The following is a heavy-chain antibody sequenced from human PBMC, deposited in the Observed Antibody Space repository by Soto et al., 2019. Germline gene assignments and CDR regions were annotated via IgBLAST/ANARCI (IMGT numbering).Heavy chain of an antibody. CDR3: ARFLPGFVGENEAFDF. V-gene: IGHV4-4*02. Sequence: QMQLQESGPGLVKPSGTLSLTCAVSGGSISSNNWWSWVRQNPGKGLEWIGKIYHSGSTSYNPSLKSRVTISVDKSKNQFSLNLNSVTAADTAVYYCARFLPGFVGENEAFDFWGQGTLVTVSS. D-gene: IGHD3-3*01. CDR1: GGSISSNNW. CDR2: IYHSGST. J-gene: IGHJ4*02.